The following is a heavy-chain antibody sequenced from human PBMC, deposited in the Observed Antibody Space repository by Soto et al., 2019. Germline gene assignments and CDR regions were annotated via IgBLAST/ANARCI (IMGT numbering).Heavy chain of an antibody. V-gene: IGHV4-59*01. CDR1: GGSISSYY. Sequence: SETLSLTCTVSGGSISSYYWSWIRQPPGKGLEWIGYIYYSGSTNYKPSLKSRVTISVDTSKNQFSLKLSSVTAADTAVYYCARDQSENDFWSGYHNYNWFDPWGQGTLVTVSS. D-gene: IGHD3-3*01. CDR3: ARDQSENDFWSGYHNYNWFDP. CDR2: IYYSGST. J-gene: IGHJ5*02.